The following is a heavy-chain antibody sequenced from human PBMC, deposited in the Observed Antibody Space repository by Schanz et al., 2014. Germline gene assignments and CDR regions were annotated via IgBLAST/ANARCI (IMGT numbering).Heavy chain of an antibody. Sequence: EVQLVESGGGLVQPGGSLRLSCAASGFTVSSNYMSWVRQAPGKGLEWVANIKQDGSEKYYVDSVKGRFTISRDNAKKSLYLRMNSLRAEDTAVYYCAREISGGYYPAVTYYIDVWGKGTTVTVSS. J-gene: IGHJ6*03. V-gene: IGHV3-7*01. CDR3: AREISGGYYPAVTYYIDV. CDR2: IKQDGSEK. D-gene: IGHD1-26*01. CDR1: GFTVSSNY.